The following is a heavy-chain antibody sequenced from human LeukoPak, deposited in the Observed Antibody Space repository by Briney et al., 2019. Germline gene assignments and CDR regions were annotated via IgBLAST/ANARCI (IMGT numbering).Heavy chain of an antibody. Sequence: ASVKVSCKASGYTFTGYYMHWVRQAPGQGLEWMGWINPNSGGTNYAQKFQGRVTMTRDTSISTAYMELSRLRPDDTAVSYCARARYSSSLPGGYWGQGMLVTVSS. CDR3: ARARYSSSLPGGY. CDR1: GYTFTGYY. V-gene: IGHV1-2*02. CDR2: INPNSGGT. J-gene: IGHJ4*02. D-gene: IGHD6-13*01.